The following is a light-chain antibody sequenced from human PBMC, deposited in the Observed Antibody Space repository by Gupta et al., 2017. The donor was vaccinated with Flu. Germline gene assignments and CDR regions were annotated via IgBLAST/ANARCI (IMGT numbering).Light chain of an antibody. CDR1: SGHSTYA. V-gene: IGLV4-69*01. CDR2: INNDGSL. Sequence: QPLLTQSPAVSAPLGASVKLTCTLDSGHSTYAIPWHHQRPQKGPRFLMNINNDGSLIKADGIPDRFSGSTSGAERYRIISSLQSEDEGDYYCQTWGTGVRVFGGGTRLTVL. CDR3: QTWGTGVRV. J-gene: IGLJ3*02.